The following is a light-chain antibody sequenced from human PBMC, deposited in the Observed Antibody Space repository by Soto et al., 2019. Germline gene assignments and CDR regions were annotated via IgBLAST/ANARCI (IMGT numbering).Light chain of an antibody. CDR2: DVN. V-gene: IGLV2-23*02. Sequence: QSALTQPASVSGSPGQSITISCTGTSSDIGSYNLVSWFQQHPGKAPKVLIYDVNKRPSGVSNRFSGSKSGNTTSLTISGLQAGDEADYYCCSYAGSSTFVFGIGTKVTV. CDR1: SSDIGSYNL. CDR3: CSYAGSSTFV. J-gene: IGLJ1*01.